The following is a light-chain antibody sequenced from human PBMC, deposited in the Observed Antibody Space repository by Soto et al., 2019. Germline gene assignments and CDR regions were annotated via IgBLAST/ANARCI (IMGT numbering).Light chain of an antibody. Sequence: QLVLTQSPSASASLGASVKLTCTLSSGHSSYAIAWHQQQPEKGPRYLMKLNSDGSHSKGDGIPDRLLGSSSGAERYLTISSLQSEDEADYYCQTWGTDSWVFGGGTKLTVL. CDR2: LNSDGSH. J-gene: IGLJ2*01. CDR1: SGHSSYA. V-gene: IGLV4-69*01. CDR3: QTWGTDSWV.